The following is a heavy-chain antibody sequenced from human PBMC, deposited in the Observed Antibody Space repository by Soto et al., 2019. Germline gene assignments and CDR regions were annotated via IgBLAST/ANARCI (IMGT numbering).Heavy chain of an antibody. CDR2: IYYSGST. CDR3: ARDYGSGSYYNIYYYYYGMDV. CDR1: GGSISSGDYY. V-gene: IGHV4-30-4*01. Sequence: SETLSLTCTVSGGSISSGDYYLSWIRQPPGKGLEWIGYIYYSGSTYYNPSLKSRVTISVDTSKNQFSLKLSSVTAADTAVYYCARDYGSGSYYNIYYYYYGMDVWGQGTTVTVSS. J-gene: IGHJ6*02. D-gene: IGHD3-10*01.